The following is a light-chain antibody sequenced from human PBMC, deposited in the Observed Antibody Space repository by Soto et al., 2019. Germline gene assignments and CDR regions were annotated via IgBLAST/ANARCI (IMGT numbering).Light chain of an antibody. CDR2: GAS. CDR1: QYVDTY. J-gene: IGKJ1*01. V-gene: IGKV1-39*01. Sequence: DIQMTQSPSTLSASVGDRVTITCRASQYVDTYLNWYQQKPGKAPKLLIYGASSLQSGVPSRFSGIGSGTDFTLTISSLQPEDSATYYCQQSYRTPRSFGQGTKVEVK. CDR3: QQSYRTPRS.